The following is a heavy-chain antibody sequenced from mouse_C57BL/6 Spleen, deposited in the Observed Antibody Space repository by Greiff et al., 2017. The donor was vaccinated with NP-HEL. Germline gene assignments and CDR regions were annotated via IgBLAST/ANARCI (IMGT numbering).Heavy chain of an antibody. J-gene: IGHJ4*01. CDR2: IDPNSGGT. V-gene: IGHV1-72*01. D-gene: IGHD1-1*01. Sequence: QVQLQQPGAELVKPGASVKLSCKASGYTFTSYWMHWVKQRPGRGLEWIGRIDPNSGGTKYNEKFKSKATLTVDKPSSTAYMQLSSLTSEDSAVYHCARGPYGSSPYYYAMDYWGQGTSVTVSS. CDR3: ARGPYGSSPYYYAMDY. CDR1: GYTFTSYW.